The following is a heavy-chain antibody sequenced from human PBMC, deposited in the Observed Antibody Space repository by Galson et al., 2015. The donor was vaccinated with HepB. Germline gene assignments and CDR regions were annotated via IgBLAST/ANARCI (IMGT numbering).Heavy chain of an antibody. CDR2: ISYDGSNK. CDR3: ARVVYDYVWGSYRRRDAFDI. CDR1: GFTFSSYG. V-gene: IGHV3-30*19. J-gene: IGHJ3*02. Sequence: SLRLSCAASGFTFSSYGKHWVRQAPGKGLEWVAVISYDGSNKYYADSVKGRFTIPRDNSKNTLYLQMNSLRAEDTAVYYCARVVYDYVWGSYRRRDAFDIWGQGTMVTVSS. D-gene: IGHD3-16*02.